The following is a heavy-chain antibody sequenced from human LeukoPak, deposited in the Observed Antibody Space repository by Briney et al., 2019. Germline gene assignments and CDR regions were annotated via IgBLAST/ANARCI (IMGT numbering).Heavy chain of an antibody. D-gene: IGHD5-18*01. Sequence: SRPAFVKPTQTLTLTCTFSGFSLSATGMRESWSRQPPGMALEWLARTDWDDDKYYSTSLKTRLTISKHTTKNQVALTMTQLNPVDTATYYCARASYSEGYSFDYWGQGTLVTVSS. CDR2: TDWDDDK. J-gene: IGHJ4*02. CDR3: ARASYSEGYSFDY. V-gene: IGHV2-70*04. CDR1: GFSLSATGMR.